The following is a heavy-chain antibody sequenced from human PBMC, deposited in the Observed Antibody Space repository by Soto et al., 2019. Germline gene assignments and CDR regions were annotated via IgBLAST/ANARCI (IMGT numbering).Heavy chain of an antibody. CDR3: ARGMGDGYNSSFDY. CDR1: GGTFSSYT. V-gene: IGHV1-69*02. CDR2: IIPILGIA. Sequence: QVQLVQSGAEVKKPGSSVKVSCKASGGTFSSYTISWVRQAPGQGLEWMGRIIPILGIANYAQKFQGRVTITADKSTSTACMELSSLRSEDTAVYYCARGMGDGYNSSFDYWGQGTLVTVSS. J-gene: IGHJ4*02. D-gene: IGHD5-12*01.